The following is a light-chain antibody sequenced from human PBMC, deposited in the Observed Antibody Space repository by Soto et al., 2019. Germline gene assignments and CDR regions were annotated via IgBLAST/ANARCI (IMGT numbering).Light chain of an antibody. Sequence: DIQMTQSPSSLSASVGDRVTITCQASQDVSNYLNWYQQKPGKAPQVLIYKASNLETGVPSRFSGSGSGTEFTLTISSLQSEDFAVYYCQQYNNWPITFGQGTRLEIK. CDR1: QDVSNY. CDR3: QQYNNWPIT. V-gene: IGKV1-33*01. CDR2: KAS. J-gene: IGKJ5*01.